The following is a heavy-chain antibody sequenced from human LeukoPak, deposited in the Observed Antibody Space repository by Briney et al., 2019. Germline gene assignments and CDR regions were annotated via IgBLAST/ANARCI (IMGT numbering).Heavy chain of an antibody. CDR3: TTDPGDYGFDY. CDR1: GFTFSNAW. Sequence: GGSLRLSCAASGFTFSNAWMSWVRQAPGKGLEWVGRIISKTDGGTTDYAAPVKGRFTISRDDSKNTLYLQMNSLKTEDTAVYYCTTDPGDYGFDYWGQGTLVTVSS. CDR2: IISKTDGGTT. J-gene: IGHJ4*02. V-gene: IGHV3-15*01. D-gene: IGHD4-17*01.